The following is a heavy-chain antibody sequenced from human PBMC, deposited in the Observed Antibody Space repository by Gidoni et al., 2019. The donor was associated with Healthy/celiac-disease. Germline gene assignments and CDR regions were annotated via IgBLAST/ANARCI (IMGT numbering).Heavy chain of an antibody. CDR3: ARGPGACSGGSCYHLYYYYYGMDV. V-gene: IGHV4-4*07. CDR2: IYTSGST. CDR1: GGSLSSYY. D-gene: IGHD2-15*01. Sequence: QVQLQESGPGLVKPSETLSLTCTVSGGSLSSYYWSWIRQPAGKGLEWIGRIYTSGSTNYNPSLKSRVTMSVDTSKNQFSLKLSSVTAADTAVYYCARGPGACSGGSCYHLYYYYYGMDVWGQGTTVTVSS. J-gene: IGHJ6*02.